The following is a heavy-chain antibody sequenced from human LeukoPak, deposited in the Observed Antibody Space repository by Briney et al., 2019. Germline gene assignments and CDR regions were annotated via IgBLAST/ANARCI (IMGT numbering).Heavy chain of an antibody. CDR2: IDSGGGST. V-gene: IGHV3-64*01. CDR3: ARYSSSRAFDY. D-gene: IGHD6-13*01. CDR1: GFTFSSYT. Sequence: GGSLRLSCAASGFTFSSYTMHWVRQAPGKGLEYVSAIDSGGGSTYYANSVKGRFTISRDNSKNTLYLQMGSLRAEDTAMYYCARYSSSRAFDYWGQGALITVSS. J-gene: IGHJ4*02.